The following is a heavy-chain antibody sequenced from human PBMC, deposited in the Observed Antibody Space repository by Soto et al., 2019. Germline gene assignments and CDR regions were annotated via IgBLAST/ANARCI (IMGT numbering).Heavy chain of an antibody. V-gene: IGHV3-23*01. D-gene: IGHD3-10*01. J-gene: IGHJ4*02. CDR3: AKASGESYPGSRVFDS. CDR2: ILNTGGDA. Sequence: PGGSLRLSCAASGFTFSGYAMSWVRQAPGTGLEWVSVILNTGGDALYADSVEGRFTISRDNFKNTLYLQMNSLRAEDAAIYYCAKASGESYPGSRVFDSWGTGTRVTVSS. CDR1: GFTFSGYA.